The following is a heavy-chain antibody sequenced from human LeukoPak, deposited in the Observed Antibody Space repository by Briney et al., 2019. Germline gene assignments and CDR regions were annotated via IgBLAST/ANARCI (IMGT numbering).Heavy chain of an antibody. CDR1: GGSISSSSYY. J-gene: IGHJ4*02. V-gene: IGHV4-39*07. CDR2: IYYSGST. Sequence: PSETLSLTCTVSGGSISSSSYYWGWIRQPPGKGLEWIGSIYYSGSTYYNPSLKSRVTISVDTSKNQFSLKLSSVTAADTAVYYCARSYTIEVFAVGVLGYWGQGTLVTVSS. CDR3: ARSYTIEVFAVGVLGY. D-gene: IGHD3-16*01.